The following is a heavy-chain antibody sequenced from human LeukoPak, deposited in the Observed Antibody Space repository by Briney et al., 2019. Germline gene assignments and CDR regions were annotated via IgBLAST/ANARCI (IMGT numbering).Heavy chain of an antibody. D-gene: IGHD3-3*01. J-gene: IGHJ3*02. Sequence: GASVKVSCKASGGTFSSYAISWVRQAPGQGLEWMGGIIPIFGTANYAQKFQGRVTITTDESTSTAYMELSSLRSEDTAVYYCARPPGPYYDPNAFDIWGQGTMVTVSS. CDR1: GGTFSSYA. CDR2: IIPIFGTA. CDR3: ARPPGPYYDPNAFDI. V-gene: IGHV1-69*05.